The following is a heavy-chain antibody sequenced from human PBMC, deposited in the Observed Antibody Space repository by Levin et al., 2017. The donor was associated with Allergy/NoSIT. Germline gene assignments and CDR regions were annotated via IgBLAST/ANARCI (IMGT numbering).Heavy chain of an antibody. V-gene: IGHV3-23*01. Sequence: HPGGSLRLSCAASGFPFSNYGMSWVRQAPGKGLEWVSGITGSGGRIDYADPVRGRFTISRDTSKNTVYLQMSTLRAEDTAVYYCAKTQWKDHVGHDPFDSWGQGTLVTVSS. D-gene: IGHD1-1*01. CDR3: AKTQWKDHVGHDPFDS. J-gene: IGHJ4*02. CDR2: ITGSGGRI. CDR1: GFPFSNYG.